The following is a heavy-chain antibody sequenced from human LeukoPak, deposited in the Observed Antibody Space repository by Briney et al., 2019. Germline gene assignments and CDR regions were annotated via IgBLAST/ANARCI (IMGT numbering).Heavy chain of an antibody. V-gene: IGHV2-5*02. Sequence: SGPTLVNPTQTLTLTCTFSGFSLSTSGVGVGWIRQPPGKALEWLALIYWDDDKRYSPSLKSRLTITKDTSKNQVVLTMTNMDPVDTATYYCAHRGAAAYSYGPPFDYWSQGTLVTVSS. CDR1: GFSLSTSGVG. CDR2: IYWDDDK. J-gene: IGHJ4*02. CDR3: AHRGAAAYSYGPPFDY. D-gene: IGHD5-18*01.